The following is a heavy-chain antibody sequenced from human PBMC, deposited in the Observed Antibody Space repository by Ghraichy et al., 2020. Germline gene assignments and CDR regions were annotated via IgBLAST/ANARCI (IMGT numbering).Heavy chain of an antibody. V-gene: IGHV4-39*01. D-gene: IGHD1-7*01. CDR3: TRLDIGTTSSA. CDR1: GGSFTSSSHY. J-gene: IGHJ3*01. Sequence: GSLRLSCTDSGGSFTSSSHYWGWIRQPPGKGLEYIGSINHIGSTFYNSSMRGRVTISVDTFENQLSLKMTSVTAADTAVYYCTRLDIGTTSSAWGHGTMVTVSS. CDR2: INHIGST.